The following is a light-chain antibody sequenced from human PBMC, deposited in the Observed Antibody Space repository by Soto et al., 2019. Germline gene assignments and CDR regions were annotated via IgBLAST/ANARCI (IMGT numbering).Light chain of an antibody. V-gene: IGLV2-14*01. J-gene: IGLJ1*01. CDR2: EVS. CDR3: SSYTSSYTYV. Sequence: QSVLTQPASVSGSPGQSIIISCTGTSSDVGGYNYVSWYQQHSGKAPKLIIYEVSNRPSGVSHRFSGSKSGNTASLTISGLQAEDEADYYCSSYTSSYTYVFGSGTKVTVL. CDR1: SSDVGGYNY.